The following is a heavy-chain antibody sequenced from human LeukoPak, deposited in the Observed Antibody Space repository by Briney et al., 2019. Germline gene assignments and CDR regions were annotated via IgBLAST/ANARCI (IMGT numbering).Heavy chain of an antibody. Sequence: GGSLRLSCAASGFTFSNYWMHWVRQAPGKGLVWVSRIKSDRSTRYADSVKGRFTISRDNAKNKVSLQMNSLRAEDTCVYYCARAPSEIGGYYPEYFRHWGQGTLVTVSP. CDR1: GFTFSNYW. D-gene: IGHD3-22*01. CDR2: IKSDRST. CDR3: ARAPSEIGGYYPEYFRH. V-gene: IGHV3-74*01. J-gene: IGHJ1*01.